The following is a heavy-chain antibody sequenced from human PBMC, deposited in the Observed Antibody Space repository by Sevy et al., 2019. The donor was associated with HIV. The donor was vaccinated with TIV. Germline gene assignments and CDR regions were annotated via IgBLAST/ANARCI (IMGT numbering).Heavy chain of an antibody. D-gene: IGHD6-19*01. J-gene: IGHJ1*01. CDR3: ARVVKQLLFQH. CDR2: ISSSSSYI. CDR1: GFTFSSYS. Sequence: GGSLRLSCAASGFTFSSYSMNWVRQAPGKGLEWVSSISSSSSYIYYADSVKGRFTISRDNAKNSLYLQMNSLRAEDTAVYYCARVVKQLLFQHWGQGTLVTVSS. V-gene: IGHV3-21*01.